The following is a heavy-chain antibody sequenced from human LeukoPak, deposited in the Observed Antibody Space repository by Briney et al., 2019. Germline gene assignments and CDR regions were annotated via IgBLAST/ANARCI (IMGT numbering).Heavy chain of an antibody. CDR1: GFTFSSYT. D-gene: IGHD1-14*01. CDR3: AKVSELQSAFDY. Sequence: GGSLRLSCAASGFTFSSYTMSWVRQAPGKGLEWVSAISGSGGNTYYADSVKGRFTISRDNSKNTLYLQMNSLRAEDTAVYYCAKVSELQSAFDYWGQGTLVTVSS. V-gene: IGHV3-23*01. J-gene: IGHJ4*02. CDR2: ISGSGGNT.